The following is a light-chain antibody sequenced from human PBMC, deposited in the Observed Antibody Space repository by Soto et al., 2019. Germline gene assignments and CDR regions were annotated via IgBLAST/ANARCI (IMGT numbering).Light chain of an antibody. V-gene: IGLV2-14*01. CDR3: SSYSSTSTPVV. CDR2: EVS. J-gene: IGLJ2*01. CDR1: SSDIGGYSY. Sequence: QSVLTQPASVSGSPGQSITISCTGTSSDIGGYSYVSWYQQHPDKAPKLIIYEVSNRPSGVSNRFSGSKSGDMASLTISGLQAGDEADYSCSSYSSTSTPVVFGGGTKLTVL.